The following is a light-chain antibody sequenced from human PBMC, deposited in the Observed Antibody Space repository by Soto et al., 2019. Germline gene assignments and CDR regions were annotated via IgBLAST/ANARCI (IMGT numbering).Light chain of an antibody. CDR3: QQGFSTPWT. V-gene: IGKV3-11*01. CDR1: QSVDKF. CDR2: DSS. J-gene: IGKJ1*01. Sequence: EIELTQSPATLSLSPGETATLSCRASQSVDKFLAWYQQRPGQPPRLLISDSSNRATGVPVRFSGSGSGTVFTLTIGSLQLEDFATYSCQQGFSTPWTFGPGTKVDIK.